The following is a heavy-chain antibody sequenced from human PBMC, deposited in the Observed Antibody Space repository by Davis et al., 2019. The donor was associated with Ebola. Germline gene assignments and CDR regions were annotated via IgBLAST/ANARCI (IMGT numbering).Heavy chain of an antibody. Sequence: SLKISCAASGFTFSSYAMHWVRQAPGKGLEWVSGISWNSGSIGYADSVKGRFTISRDNAKNSLYLQMNSLRAEDTALYYCAKDGYSSSPYYGMDVWGQGTTVTVSS. CDR1: GFTFSSYA. V-gene: IGHV3-9*01. D-gene: IGHD6-13*01. J-gene: IGHJ6*02. CDR3: AKDGYSSSPYYGMDV. CDR2: ISWNSGSI.